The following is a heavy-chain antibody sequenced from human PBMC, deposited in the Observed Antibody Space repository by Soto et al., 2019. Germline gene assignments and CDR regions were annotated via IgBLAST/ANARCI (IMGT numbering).Heavy chain of an antibody. CDR1: GFTFSSYA. J-gene: IGHJ6*02. CDR2: ISYDGSNK. Sequence: QVQLVESGGGVVQPGRSLRLSCAASGFTFSSYAMHWVRQAPGKGLEWVAVISYDGSNKYYADSVKGRFTISRDNSKNTLYLQMNSLGAEDTAVYYCARDFYDFWSGYYTEVYYYYYGMDVWGQGTTVTVSS. CDR3: ARDFYDFWSGYYTEVYYYYYGMDV. V-gene: IGHV3-30-3*01. D-gene: IGHD3-3*01.